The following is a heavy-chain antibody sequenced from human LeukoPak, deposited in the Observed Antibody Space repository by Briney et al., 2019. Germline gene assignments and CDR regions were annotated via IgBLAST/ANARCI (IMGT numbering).Heavy chain of an antibody. CDR1: GFTFSNYG. CDR2: IWYDGSNK. D-gene: IGHD3-9*01. J-gene: IGHJ4*02. CDR3: ARDPLYYDILTGYYKIPTYYFYY. Sequence: PGGSLRLSCAASGFTFSNYGMHWVRQAPGKGLEWVAVIWYDGSNKYYADSVKGRFTISRDNSKNTLYLQMNRLRAEDTAVYYCARDPLYYDILTGYYKIPTYYFYYWGQGTLVTVSS. V-gene: IGHV3-33*01.